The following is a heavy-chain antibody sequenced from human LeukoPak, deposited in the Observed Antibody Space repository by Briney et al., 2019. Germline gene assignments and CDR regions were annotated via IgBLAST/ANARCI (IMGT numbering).Heavy chain of an antibody. CDR2: ISYDGSNK. Sequence: PGRSLRLSCAASGFTFSSYAMHWVRQAPGKGLEWVAVISYDGSNKYYADSVKGRFTISRDNAKNTLYLQMNSLRAEDTAVYYCARGGVDYWGQGTLVTVSS. CDR1: GFTFSSYA. D-gene: IGHD3-16*01. V-gene: IGHV3-30*04. CDR3: ARGGVDY. J-gene: IGHJ4*02.